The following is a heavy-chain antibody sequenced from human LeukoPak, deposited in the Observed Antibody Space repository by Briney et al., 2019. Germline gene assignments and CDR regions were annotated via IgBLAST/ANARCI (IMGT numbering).Heavy chain of an antibody. Sequence: PGGSLRLSCAASGFSLDNFEMNWVRQAPGKGLEWIAYVDNDGWATSYYADSVKGRFTITRDDAKNSLYLQMDGLTVEDTAVYYCARDLFGWSLDPWGQGTLVSVSS. D-gene: IGHD3-3*01. CDR2: VDNDGWAT. CDR1: GFSLDNFE. CDR3: ARDLFGWSLDP. V-gene: IGHV3-48*03. J-gene: IGHJ5*02.